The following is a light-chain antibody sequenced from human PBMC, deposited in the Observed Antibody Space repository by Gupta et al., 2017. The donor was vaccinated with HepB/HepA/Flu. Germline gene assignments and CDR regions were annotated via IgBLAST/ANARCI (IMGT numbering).Light chain of an antibody. Sequence: QTVVTQEPSFSVSPGGTVTLTCGLSSGSVSTKYYPSWYQQTPGQAPRTLIYNTNTRSAGVPDRFSGSVRGNKAALTITGAQADEEAEYNCVLVMGSGIWVFGGGTKLTVL. J-gene: IGLJ3*02. CDR3: VLVMGSGIWV. V-gene: IGLV8-61*01. CDR1: SGSVSTKYY. CDR2: NTN.